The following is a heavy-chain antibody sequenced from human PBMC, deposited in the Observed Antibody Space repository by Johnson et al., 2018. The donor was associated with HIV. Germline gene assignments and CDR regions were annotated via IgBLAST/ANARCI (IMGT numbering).Heavy chain of an antibody. Sequence: QVQLVESGGGVVQPGRSLRLSCAASGFTFSTYAIHWVRQAPGKGLEWVAIISYDGSTKYYADSVKGRFTISRDNSKNSLYLQVNTLRAEDTAVYYCARDQRGGYSYGDAFDFWGQGTVVSVST. D-gene: IGHD5-18*01. CDR3: ARDQRGGYSYGDAFDF. V-gene: IGHV3-30-3*01. CDR2: ISYDGSTK. J-gene: IGHJ3*01. CDR1: GFTFSTYA.